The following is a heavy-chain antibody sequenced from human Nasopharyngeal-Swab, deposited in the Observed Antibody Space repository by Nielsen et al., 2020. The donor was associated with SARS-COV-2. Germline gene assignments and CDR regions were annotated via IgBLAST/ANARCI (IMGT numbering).Heavy chain of an antibody. CDR1: GGSIRNYY. CDR2: IYYSGST. V-gene: IGHV4-59*01. D-gene: IGHD3-10*01. Sequence: SETLSLTCTVSGGSIRNYYWSWIRQPPGKGLAWTGYIYYSGSTNYNPSLKSRVTISVDTSKNQFSLKLSSVTAADTAVYYCAGVWITMVRGVIIETDESKYYFDYWGQGTLVTVSS. CDR3: AGVWITMVRGVIIETDESKYYFDY. J-gene: IGHJ4*02.